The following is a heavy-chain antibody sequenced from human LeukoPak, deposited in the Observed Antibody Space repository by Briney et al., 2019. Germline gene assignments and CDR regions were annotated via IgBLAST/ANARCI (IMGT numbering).Heavy chain of an antibody. CDR2: INWNGGST. CDR3: ARKRYYGSGSQFDY. CDR1: GFTFDDYG. J-gene: IGHJ4*02. V-gene: IGHV3-20*04. Sequence: RAGGSLRLSCAASGFTFDDYGMSWVRQAPGKGLEWVSCINWNGGSTGYADSGKGRFTIYRDNAKNSLYLQMNSLRAEDTALYYCARKRYYGSGSQFDYWGQGTLVTVSS. D-gene: IGHD3-10*01.